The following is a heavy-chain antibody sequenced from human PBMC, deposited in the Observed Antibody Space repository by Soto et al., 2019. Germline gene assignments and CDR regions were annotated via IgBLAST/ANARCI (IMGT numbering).Heavy chain of an antibody. D-gene: IGHD6-19*01. V-gene: IGHV4-61*01. Sequence: QVQLQESGPGLVKPSETLSLTCTCSGGSVSSGSYYWSWIRQPQGNGLEWIGYIYYSGSTNYNPSRKSRITITVDTSKNQCCLQLRSVTAADTAVYYCARAGVRSGQQLVHLSRGWYGFHYWGQGTLVTVSS. J-gene: IGHJ4*02. CDR3: ARAGVRSGQQLVHLSRGWYGFHY. CDR1: GGSVSSGSYY. CDR2: IYYSGST.